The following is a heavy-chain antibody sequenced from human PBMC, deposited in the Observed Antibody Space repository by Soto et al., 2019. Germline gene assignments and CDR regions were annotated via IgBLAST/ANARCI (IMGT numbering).Heavy chain of an antibody. J-gene: IGHJ1*01. Sequence: ASVKVSCKDSGYTFTSYGISWVRQAPGQGLEWMGWISGYNGKTNYAQNLQGRVTVTTDTSTSTAYMELRSLRSDDTAVYYCARAGYDNGDLVYFQHWGQGTLVTVSS. D-gene: IGHD4-17*01. V-gene: IGHV1-18*01. CDR3: ARAGYDNGDLVYFQH. CDR2: ISGYNGKT. CDR1: GYTFTSYG.